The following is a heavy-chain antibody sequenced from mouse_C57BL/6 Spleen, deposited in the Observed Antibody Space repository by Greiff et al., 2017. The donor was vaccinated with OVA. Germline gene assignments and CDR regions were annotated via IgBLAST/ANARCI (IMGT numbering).Heavy chain of an antibody. CDR2: INPYNGGT. CDR3: ANYDYDLYYFDY. D-gene: IGHD2-4*01. Sequence: VQLKESGPVLVKPGASVKMSCKASGYTFTDYYMNWVKQSHGKSLEWIGVINPYNGGTSYNQKFKGKATLTVDKSSSTAYMELNSLTSEDSAVYYCANYDYDLYYFDYWGQGTTLTVSS. J-gene: IGHJ2*01. V-gene: IGHV1-19*01. CDR1: GYTFTDYY.